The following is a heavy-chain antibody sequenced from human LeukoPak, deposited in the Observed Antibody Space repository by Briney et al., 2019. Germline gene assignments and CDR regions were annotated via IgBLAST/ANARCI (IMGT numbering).Heavy chain of an antibody. Sequence: GGSLRLSCAASGFTFSSYSMSWVRQAPGKGLEWVSAISGSGGSTYYADSVKGRFTISRDNSKNTLYLQMNSLRAADTAVYYCANIGAALRLLGWVLTDYDVVVGGEGTTVTVSS. J-gene: IGHJ6*03. CDR2: ISGSGGST. CDR1: GFTFSSYS. D-gene: IGHD3-3*01. V-gene: IGHV3-23*01. CDR3: ANIGAALRLLGWVLTDYDVVV.